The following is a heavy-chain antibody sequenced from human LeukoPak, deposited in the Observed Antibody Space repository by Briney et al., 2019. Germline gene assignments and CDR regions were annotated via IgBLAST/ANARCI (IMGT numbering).Heavy chain of an antibody. V-gene: IGHV3-23*01. CDR1: GFTFSSYA. CDR3: ARQMTPHGNFDY. D-gene: IGHD1-26*01. Sequence: GGSLRLSCAASGFTFSSYAMSWVRQAPGKGLEWVSSISGGGGTTYYADSVKGRFTISRENAKNSFYLQMNSLRADDTAVYYCARQMTPHGNFDYWGQGTLVTVSS. J-gene: IGHJ4*02. CDR2: ISGGGGTT.